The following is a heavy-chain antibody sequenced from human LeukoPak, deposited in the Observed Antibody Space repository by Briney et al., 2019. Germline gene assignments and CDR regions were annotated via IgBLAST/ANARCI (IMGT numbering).Heavy chain of an antibody. J-gene: IGHJ4*02. CDR3: ARGDSGWYSFDY. CDR2: IIPIFGTA. D-gene: IGHD6-19*01. V-gene: IGHV1-69*13. Sequence: SVKVSCKASGGTFSSYAISWVGQAPGQGLEWMGGIIPIFGTANYAQKFQGRVTITADESTSTAYMELSSLRSEDTAVYYCARGDSGWYSFDYWGQGTLVTVSS. CDR1: GGTFSSYA.